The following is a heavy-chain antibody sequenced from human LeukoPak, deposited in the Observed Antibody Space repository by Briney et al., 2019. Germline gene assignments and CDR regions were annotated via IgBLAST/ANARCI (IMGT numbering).Heavy chain of an antibody. V-gene: IGHV3-23*01. J-gene: IGHJ4*02. D-gene: IGHD3-10*01. CDR2: ISGSGGST. CDR3: AKVRYGSGSYYNDY. CDR1: GFTFSSYA. Sequence: GGSLRLSCAASGFTFSSYAMSWVRQAPGKGLEWVSAISGSGGSTYYADSVKGRFTISRDNSKNMLYLQMNSLRAEDTAVYYCAKVRYGSGSYYNDYWGQGTLVTVSS.